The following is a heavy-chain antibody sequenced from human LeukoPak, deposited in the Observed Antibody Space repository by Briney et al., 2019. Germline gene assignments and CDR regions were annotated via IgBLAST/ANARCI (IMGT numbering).Heavy chain of an antibody. D-gene: IGHD3-22*01. V-gene: IGHV3-23*01. Sequence: GGSLRLSCAASGFTFSSYAMSWVRQAPGKGLEWVSAISGSGGSTYYADSVKGRFTISRDNSKNTLYLQMNSLRAEDTAVYYCAKRYYDSSGYPHWYFDLWGRGTLVTVSS. CDR3: AKRYYDSSGYPHWYFDL. J-gene: IGHJ2*01. CDR2: ISGSGGST. CDR1: GFTFSSYA.